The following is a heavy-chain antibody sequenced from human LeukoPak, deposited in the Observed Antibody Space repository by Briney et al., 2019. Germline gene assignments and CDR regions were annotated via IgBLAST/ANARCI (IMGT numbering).Heavy chain of an antibody. CDR3: ARDFNDFWSGYFPGDYYGMDV. CDR2: IYSGGST. J-gene: IGHJ6*02. D-gene: IGHD3-3*01. Sequence: TGGSLRLSCAASGFTFSSYAMSWVRQAPGKGLEWVSVIYSGGSTYYADSVKGRFTISRDNSKNTLYLQMNSLRAEDTAVYYCARDFNDFWSGYFPGDYYGMDVWGQGTTVTVSS. CDR1: GFTFSSYA. V-gene: IGHV3-66*01.